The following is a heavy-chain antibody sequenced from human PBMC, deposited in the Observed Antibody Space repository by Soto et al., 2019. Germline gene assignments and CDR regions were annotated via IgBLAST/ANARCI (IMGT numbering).Heavy chain of an antibody. CDR2: IKSKTDGGTT. CDR3: TLRLQYDILTNDY. J-gene: IGHJ4*02. CDR1: GFNFSNAW. Sequence: GGSMRLSCAASGFNFSNAWMSWVRQAPGKGLEWVGRIKSKTDGGTTDYAAPVKGRFTISRDDSKNTLYLQMNSLKTEDTAVYYCTLRLQYDILTNDYWGQGTLVTVSS. V-gene: IGHV3-15*01. D-gene: IGHD3-9*01.